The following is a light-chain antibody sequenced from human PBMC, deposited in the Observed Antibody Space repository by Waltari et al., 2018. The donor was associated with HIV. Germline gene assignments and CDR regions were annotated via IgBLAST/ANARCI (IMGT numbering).Light chain of an antibody. CDR1: SSDVGHNS. J-gene: IGLJ1*01. Sequence: QSALTQPASVSGSPGQSITISCTGTSSDVGHNSVSWYLQYPGRAPKLMLYDVTVRPPRVSDRFSGSRSGNTASLTISGLQAEDEADYYCSSHTDTSTVVFGTGTTVTVL. CDR2: DVT. CDR3: SSHTDTSTVV. V-gene: IGLV2-14*01.